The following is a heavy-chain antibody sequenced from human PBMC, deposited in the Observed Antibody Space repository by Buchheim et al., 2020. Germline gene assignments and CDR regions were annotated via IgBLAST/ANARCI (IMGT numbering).Heavy chain of an antibody. J-gene: IGHJ6*02. CDR2: IKSKTDGGTI. CDR3: TTDYAIFGVVIDYYYGMDV. Sequence: EVQLVESGGGLVKPGGSLRLSCADSGFTFSNAWMNWVRQAPGKGLGWVVRIKSKTDGGTIDYAAPVKGRFTISKDDSTNTVYLQMNSLKTEDTAVYYCTTDYAIFGVVIDYYYGMDVWGQGTT. V-gene: IGHV3-15*07. CDR1: GFTFSNAW. D-gene: IGHD3-3*01.